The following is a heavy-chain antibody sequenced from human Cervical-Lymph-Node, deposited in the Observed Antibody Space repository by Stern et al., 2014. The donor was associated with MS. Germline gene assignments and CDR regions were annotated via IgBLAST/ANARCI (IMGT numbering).Heavy chain of an antibody. Sequence: VQLVQSGAEVKKPGASVKLSCKASGYTFTSHYLHWVRQAPGPGLAWMGIINPCGGTTNLAQKFQGRVIMTGDTSTRTVYLELSSLRSEDTAVYFCAREEYNDYDFGAFDMWGQGTMVTVSS. V-gene: IGHV1-46*01. CDR1: GYTFTSHY. CDR2: INPCGGTT. CDR3: AREEYNDYDFGAFDM. D-gene: IGHD4-17*01. J-gene: IGHJ3*02.